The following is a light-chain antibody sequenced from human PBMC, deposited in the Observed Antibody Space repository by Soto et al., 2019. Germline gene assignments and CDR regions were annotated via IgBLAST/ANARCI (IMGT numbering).Light chain of an antibody. CDR1: QSISSW. CDR2: KAT. Sequence: DIQMTQPPSTLSASVGDRVTITCRASQSISSWVAWYQQEPGNAPKLLIYKATSLESGVPSRFSGSGSGKEFTLTISSLPPDDFATNYCHQYNSYSQTFGQGTKVDSK. J-gene: IGKJ1*01. V-gene: IGKV1-5*03. CDR3: HQYNSYSQT.